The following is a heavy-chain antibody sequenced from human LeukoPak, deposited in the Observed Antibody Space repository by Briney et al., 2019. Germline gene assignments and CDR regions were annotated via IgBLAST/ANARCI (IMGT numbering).Heavy chain of an antibody. D-gene: IGHD6-13*01. CDR2: INHSGST. CDR3: ASELPSSSWYDY. CDR1: GGSFSGYY. V-gene: IGHV4-34*01. J-gene: IGHJ4*02. Sequence: SSETLSLTRAVYGGSFSGYYWSWIRQPPGKGLEWIGEINHSGSTNYNPSLKSRVTISVDTSKNQFSLKLSSVTAADTAVYYCASELPSSSWYDYWGQGTLVTVSS.